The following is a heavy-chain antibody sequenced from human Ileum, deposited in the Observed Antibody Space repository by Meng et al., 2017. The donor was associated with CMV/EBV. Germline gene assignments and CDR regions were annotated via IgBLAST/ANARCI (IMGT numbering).Heavy chain of an antibody. CDR1: GFTFSNAW. J-gene: IGHJ4*02. CDR2: IKSKTDGGTT. D-gene: IGHD2-2*01. V-gene: IGHV3-15*01. CDR3: AKDPFIVVVPATKSDY. Sequence: GGSLRLSCAASGFTFSNAWMSWVRQAPGKGLEWVGRIKSKTDGGTTDYAAPVKGRFTISRDDSKNTLYLQMNSLRAEDTAVYYCAKDPFIVVVPATKSDYWGQGTLVTVSS.